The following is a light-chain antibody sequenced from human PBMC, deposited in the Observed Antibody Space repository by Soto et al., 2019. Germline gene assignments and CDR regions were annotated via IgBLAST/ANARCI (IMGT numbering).Light chain of an antibody. CDR1: QSISNW. V-gene: IGKV1-5*01. CDR3: QQYDSYWT. Sequence: DIQMTQSPSTLSASVGDRVTITCRASQSISNWLAGYQQKPGKAPKFLIYDASSLESGVPSRFSGSGSGTEFTLTISSLQPDDFATYDCQQYDSYWTCGPGTKGEIK. J-gene: IGKJ1*01. CDR2: DAS.